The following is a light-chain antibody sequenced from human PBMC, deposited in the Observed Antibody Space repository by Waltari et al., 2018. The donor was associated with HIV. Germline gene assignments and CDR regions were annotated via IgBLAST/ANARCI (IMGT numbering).Light chain of an antibody. CDR2: EAT. Sequence: QSALTQPPSASGSPGQSVTISCSGTISDVVGYNYVSWYQQYPGKAPKLMIYEATKRPSGVPDRFSCSKSDNTASLTVSGLQAEDEADYYCSAYAGSNKWVFGGGTKLTVL. J-gene: IGLJ3*02. V-gene: IGLV2-8*01. CDR1: ISDVVGYNY. CDR3: SAYAGSNKWV.